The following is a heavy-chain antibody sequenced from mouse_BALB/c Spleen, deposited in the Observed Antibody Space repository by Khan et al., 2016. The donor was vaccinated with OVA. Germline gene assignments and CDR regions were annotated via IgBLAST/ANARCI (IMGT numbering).Heavy chain of an antibody. V-gene: IGHV5-6-5*01. CDR1: GFTFSNYA. J-gene: IGHJ3*01. CDR3: ARDYWFTY. Sequence: EVELVESGGDLVKPGGSLKLSCAASGFTFSNYAMSWVRQTPEKRLEWVASISSGGTTYFPDRVKGGFTISRDNDRNILYLQMCSLRSEETAMDYCARDYWFTYWGQGTLVTVSA. CDR2: ISSGGTT.